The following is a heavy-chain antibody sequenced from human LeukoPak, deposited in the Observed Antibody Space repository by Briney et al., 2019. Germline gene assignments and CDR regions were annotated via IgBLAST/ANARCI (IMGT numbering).Heavy chain of an antibody. CDR1: GFTVSSNY. V-gene: IGHV3-21*01. D-gene: IGHD6-19*01. J-gene: IGHJ4*02. CDR3: ARVPIAVAGTGY. Sequence: GGSLRLSCAASGFTVSSNYMSWVRQAPGKGLEWVSSISSSSSYIYYADSVKGRFTISRDNAKNSLYLQMNSLRAEDTAVYYCARVPIAVAGTGYWGQGTLVTVSS. CDR2: ISSSSSYI.